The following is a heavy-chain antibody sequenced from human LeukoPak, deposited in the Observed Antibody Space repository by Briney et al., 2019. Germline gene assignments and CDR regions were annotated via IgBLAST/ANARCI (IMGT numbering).Heavy chain of an antibody. Sequence: PSETLSLTCAVYGGSFSGYYWSWIRQPPGKGLEWIGEINHSGSTNYNPSLKSRVTISVDTSKNQFSLKLSSVTAADTAVYYCARLGPEGDVVVPAAHNWFDPWAREPWSPSPQ. CDR1: GGSFSGYY. CDR3: ARLGPEGDVVVPAAHNWFDP. CDR2: INHSGST. V-gene: IGHV4-34*01. J-gene: IGHJ5*02. D-gene: IGHD2-2*01.